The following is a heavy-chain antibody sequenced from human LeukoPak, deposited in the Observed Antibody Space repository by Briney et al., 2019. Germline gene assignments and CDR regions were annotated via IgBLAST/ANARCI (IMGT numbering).Heavy chain of an antibody. CDR2: LSPDGSST. J-gene: IGHJ3*02. V-gene: IGHV3-74*01. CDR3: ARDGVGYSSGWYYAFDI. CDR1: GFTFSSYW. Sequence: PGGSLRLSCAASGFTFSSYWMQWVRQAPGKGLVWVSRLSPDGSSTTSADSVKGRFTISRDNAKNTLYLQMNSLRAEDTAVYYCARDGVGYSSGWYYAFDIWGQGTMVTVSS. D-gene: IGHD6-19*01.